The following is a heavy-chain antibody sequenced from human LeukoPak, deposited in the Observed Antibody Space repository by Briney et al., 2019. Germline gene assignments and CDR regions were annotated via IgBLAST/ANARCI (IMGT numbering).Heavy chain of an antibody. Sequence: SETLSLTCNVSGGSITGSRRALGWVRQPPGGGLEWVGSIRYIGTTTYNPALQSRLTTSLDNSQNKFSLQLKSITPADTSIFYYTRQLSWAPDPADSWGEGKLVTVSS. V-gene: IGHV4-39*01. D-gene: IGHD1-14*01. CDR3: TRQLSWAPDPADS. J-gene: IGHJ5*01. CDR2: IRYIGTT. CDR1: GGSITGSRRA.